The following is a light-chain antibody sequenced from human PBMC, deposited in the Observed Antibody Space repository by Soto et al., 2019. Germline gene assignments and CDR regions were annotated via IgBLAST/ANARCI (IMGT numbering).Light chain of an antibody. J-gene: IGLJ1*01. V-gene: IGLV2-14*03. CDR3: CSYTSSSTPWV. Sequence: QSVLTQAASVSGSPGQSIPISCTGTSSDVGGYNYVSWYQQHPGRAPKLMIYDVSDRPSGVSNRFSASKSGNTASLTISGLQAEDEADYYCCSYTSSSTPWVFGTGTKVTVL. CDR1: SSDVGGYNY. CDR2: DVS.